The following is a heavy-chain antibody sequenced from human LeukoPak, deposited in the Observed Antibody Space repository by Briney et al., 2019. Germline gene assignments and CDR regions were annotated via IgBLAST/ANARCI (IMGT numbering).Heavy chain of an antibody. D-gene: IGHD5-24*01. J-gene: IGHJ6*02. V-gene: IGHV3-53*01. Sequence: PGGSLRLSCAASGFTFDDYAMHWVRQAPGKGLEWVSVIYSGGSTYYADSVKGRFTISRDNSKNPLYLQMNSLRAEDTAVYYCARDSHRRDGYGLDYYYGMDVWGQGTTVTVSS. CDR1: GFTFDDYA. CDR2: IYSGGST. CDR3: ARDSHRRDGYGLDYYYGMDV.